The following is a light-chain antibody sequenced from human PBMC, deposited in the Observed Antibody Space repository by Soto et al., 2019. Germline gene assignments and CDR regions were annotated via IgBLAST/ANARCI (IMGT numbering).Light chain of an antibody. CDR2: GAS. CDR3: QQYYNWPPLT. V-gene: IGKV3-15*01. Sequence: EIVMTQSPATLSLSPGDRATLSCRASQTISNNLAWYHQRPGHPPRLLIYGASTRAPSVPARLSGSASGTEFTLTISSLESEDVGVYYCQQYYNWPPLTFGGGTRVEIK. J-gene: IGKJ4*01. CDR1: QTISNN.